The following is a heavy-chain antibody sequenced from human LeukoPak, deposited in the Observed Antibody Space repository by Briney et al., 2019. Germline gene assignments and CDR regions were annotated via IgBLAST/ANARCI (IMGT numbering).Heavy chain of an antibody. V-gene: IGHV1-2*02. CDR1: GYTFTGYY. J-gene: IGHJ4*02. Sequence: VSVKVSCKASGYTFTGYYMHWVRQAPGQGLEWMGWINPNSGGTNYAQKFQGRVTMTRDTSISTAYMELSRLRSDDTAVYYCARGYIVVVPAAIGYWGQGTLVTVSS. CDR3: ARGYIVVVPAAIGY. D-gene: IGHD2-2*01. CDR2: INPNSGGT.